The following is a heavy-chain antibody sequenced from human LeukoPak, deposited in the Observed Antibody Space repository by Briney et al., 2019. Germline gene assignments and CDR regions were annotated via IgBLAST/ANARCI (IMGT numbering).Heavy chain of an antibody. J-gene: IGHJ4*02. D-gene: IGHD3-22*01. CDR3: ARGDMYYYDSSGGDY. Sequence: GGSLRLSCAASGFTFSSYGMTWVRQAPGKGLAWVSAISGSGSSTYYADSVKGRFTISRDNARNSLYLEMNSLRAEDTAVYFCARGDMYYYDSSGGDYWGQGTLVTVSS. CDR1: GFTFSSYG. CDR2: ISGSGSST. V-gene: IGHV3-21*01.